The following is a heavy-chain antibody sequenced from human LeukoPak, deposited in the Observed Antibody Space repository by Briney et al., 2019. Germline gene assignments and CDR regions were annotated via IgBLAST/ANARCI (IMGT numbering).Heavy chain of an antibody. CDR1: GFTFSSYW. J-gene: IGHJ4*02. V-gene: IGHV3-7*01. CDR2: IKQDGSEK. D-gene: IGHD5-24*01. CDR3: ARDGRDGYNLDFDY. Sequence: GGSLRLSCAASGFTFSSYWMSWVRQAPGKGLEWVANIKQDGSEKYYVDSAKGRFTISRDNAENSLYLQMNSLRAEDTAVYYCARDGRDGYNLDFDYWGQGTLVTVSS.